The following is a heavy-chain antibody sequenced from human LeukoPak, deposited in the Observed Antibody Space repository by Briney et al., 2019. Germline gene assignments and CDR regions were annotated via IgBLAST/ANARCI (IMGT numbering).Heavy chain of an antibody. CDR3: AKDATIFGVVIENYFDY. D-gene: IGHD3-3*01. J-gene: IGHJ4*02. V-gene: IGHV3-9*01. CDR1: GFTFDDYA. CDR2: ISWNSGSI. Sequence: GGSLRLSCAASGFTFDDYAMHWVRQAPGKGLEWVSGISWNSGSIGYADSVKGRLTISRDNAKNSLYLQMNSLRAEDTALYYCAKDATIFGVVIENYFDYWGQGTLVTVSS.